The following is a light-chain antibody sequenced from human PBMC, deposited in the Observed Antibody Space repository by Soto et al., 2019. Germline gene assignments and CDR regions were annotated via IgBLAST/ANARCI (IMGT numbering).Light chain of an antibody. CDR2: EAS. V-gene: IGLV2-23*01. CDR1: SSDVGGYSH. CDR3: CSYTRSVTYV. J-gene: IGLJ1*01. Sequence: QSALTQPASVSGSPGQSITISCTGTSSDVGGYSHVSWYQHHPGKAPEVLIYEASERPSGVSSRFSGSKSGNTASLTISGLQADDEADYYCCSYTRSVTYVFGTGTKLTVL.